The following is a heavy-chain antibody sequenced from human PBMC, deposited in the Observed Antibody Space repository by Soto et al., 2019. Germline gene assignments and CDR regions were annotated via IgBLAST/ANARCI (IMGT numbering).Heavy chain of an antibody. J-gene: IGHJ4*02. V-gene: IGHV4-59*01. CDR3: ARAGYSYGTGYYFDY. CDR1: GDSMSSYY. D-gene: IGHD5-18*01. CDR2: VYYTGST. Sequence: PSETLSLTCTVSGDSMSSYYWSWIRQPPGKGLEWIGFVYYTGSTNYNPSLKSRVTISLDTPKNQFSVSLYSVTAADTAVYYCARAGYSYGTGYYFDYWGQGTLVTVSS.